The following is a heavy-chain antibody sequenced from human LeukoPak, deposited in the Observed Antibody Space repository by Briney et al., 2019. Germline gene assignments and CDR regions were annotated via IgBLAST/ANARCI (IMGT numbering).Heavy chain of an antibody. D-gene: IGHD1-26*01. Sequence: INPSGCSTSYAQKFQGRVTMTRDTSTSTVYMELSSLRSEDTAVYYCARVVGATTYYFDYWGQGTLVTVSS. J-gene: IGHJ4*02. CDR3: ARVVGATTYYFDY. CDR2: INPSGCST. V-gene: IGHV1-46*01.